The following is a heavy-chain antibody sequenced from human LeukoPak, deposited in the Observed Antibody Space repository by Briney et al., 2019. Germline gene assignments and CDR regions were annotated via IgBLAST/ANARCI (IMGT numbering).Heavy chain of an antibody. Sequence: SDTLSLTCAVCGGSFSGYYWSWIRQPPGKGLEWIGEINHSGSTNYNPSLKSRVTISVDTSKNQFSLKLSSVTAADTAVYYCARGRTVRGVGFDYWGQGTLVTVSS. V-gene: IGHV4-34*01. J-gene: IGHJ4*02. CDR2: INHSGST. CDR1: GGSFSGYY. CDR3: ARGRTVRGVGFDY. D-gene: IGHD3-10*01.